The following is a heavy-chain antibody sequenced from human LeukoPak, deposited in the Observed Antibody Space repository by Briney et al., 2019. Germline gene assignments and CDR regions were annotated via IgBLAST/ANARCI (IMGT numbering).Heavy chain of an antibody. CDR2: ISSSTSYI. V-gene: IGHV3-21*04. Sequence: GGSLRLSCAASGFTFSRYTMNWVRQAPGRGLEWVSSISSSTSYIYYADSVKGRFTISRDNAKNSLYLQMNRLRAEDTAIYYCATSTLILRLIFDYWGQGTLVTVSS. CDR1: GFTFSRYT. D-gene: IGHD4-17*01. CDR3: ATSTLILRLIFDY. J-gene: IGHJ4*02.